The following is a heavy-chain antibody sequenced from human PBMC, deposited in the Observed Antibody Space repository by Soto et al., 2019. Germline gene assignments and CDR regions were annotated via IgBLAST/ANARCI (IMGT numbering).Heavy chain of an antibody. CDR3: ARGPIVVVPAAEIYYYYGMDV. D-gene: IGHD2-2*01. CDR2: IYTSGST. V-gene: IGHV4-4*07. J-gene: IGHJ6*02. CDR1: GGSISSYY. Sequence: QVQLQESGPGLVKPSETLSLTCTVSGGSISSYYWSWIRQPAGKGLEWIGRIYTSGSTNYNPSLKSRVTMSVDTSKNQFSLKLSSVTAADTAVYYCARGPIVVVPAAEIYYYYGMDVWGQGTTVTVSS.